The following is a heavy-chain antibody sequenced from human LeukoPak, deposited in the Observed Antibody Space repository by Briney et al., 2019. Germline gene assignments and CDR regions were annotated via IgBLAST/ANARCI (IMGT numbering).Heavy chain of an antibody. J-gene: IGHJ4*02. CDR1: GGSISSYY. D-gene: IGHD3-9*01. CDR3: ARERVDDILTEYYFDY. CDR2: IYYSGST. V-gene: IGHV4-59*01. Sequence: PSETLSLTCTVSGGSISSYYWSWIRRPPGKGLEWIGYIYYSGSTNYNPSLKSRVTISVDTSKNQFSLKLSSVTAADTAVYYCARERVDDILTEYYFDYWGQGTLVTVSS.